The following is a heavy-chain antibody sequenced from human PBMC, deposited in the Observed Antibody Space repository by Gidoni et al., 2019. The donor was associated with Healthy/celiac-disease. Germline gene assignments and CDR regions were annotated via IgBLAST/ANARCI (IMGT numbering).Heavy chain of an antibody. D-gene: IGHD6-19*01. CDR2: INHSGST. CDR3: ARGKWLVRFSYYMDV. CDR1: GGSFSGYY. J-gene: IGHJ6*03. Sequence: QVQLQQWGAGLLKPSETLSLTCAVYGGSFSGYYWSWIRQPPGKGLEWIGEINHSGSTNYNPSLKSRVTISVDTSKNQFSLKLSSVTAADTAVYYCARGKWLVRFSYYMDVWGKGTTVTVSS. V-gene: IGHV4-34*01.